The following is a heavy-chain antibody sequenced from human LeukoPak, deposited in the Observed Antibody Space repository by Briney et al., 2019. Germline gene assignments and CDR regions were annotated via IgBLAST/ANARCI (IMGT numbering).Heavy chain of an antibody. CDR2: IKQDGSEK. CDR3: ARDYDFWSNYFDY. J-gene: IGHJ4*02. CDR1: GFTFSSYG. D-gene: IGHD3-3*01. V-gene: IGHV3-7*01. Sequence: GGSLRLSCAASGFTFSSYGMHWVRQAPGKGLEWVANIKQDGSEKYYVDSVKGRFTISRDNAKNSLYLQMNSLRAEDTAVYYCARDYDFWSNYFDYWGQGTLVTVSS.